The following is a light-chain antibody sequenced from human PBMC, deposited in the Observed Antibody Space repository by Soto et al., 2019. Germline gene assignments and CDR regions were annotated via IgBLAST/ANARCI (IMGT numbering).Light chain of an antibody. CDR3: AVWDDSLNGVV. CDR1: SSNIGSNT. J-gene: IGLJ2*01. V-gene: IGLV1-44*01. Sequence: QSALTQPPSASGTPGQRVTISCSGSSSNIGSNTVNWYQQLPGTAPKLFIYSNNQRPSGVPDRFSGSKSGTSASLAISGLQSEDEADYYCAVWDDSLNGVVFGGGTQLTVL. CDR2: SNN.